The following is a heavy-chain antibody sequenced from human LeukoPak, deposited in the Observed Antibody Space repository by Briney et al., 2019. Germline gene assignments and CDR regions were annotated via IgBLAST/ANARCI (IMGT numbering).Heavy chain of an antibody. D-gene: IGHD3-22*01. V-gene: IGHV4-34*01. CDR3: ARDYSNHRTMIVANDAFDI. J-gene: IGHJ3*02. CDR1: GGSFSGYY. Sequence: PSETLSLTCAVYGGSFSGYYWSWIRQPPGKGLEWIGEINHSGSTNYNPSLKSRVTISVDTSKNQFSLKLSSVTAADTAVYYCARDYSNHRTMIVANDAFDIWGQGTMVTVSS. CDR2: INHSGST.